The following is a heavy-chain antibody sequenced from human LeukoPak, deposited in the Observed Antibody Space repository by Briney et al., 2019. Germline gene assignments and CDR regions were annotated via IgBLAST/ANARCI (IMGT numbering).Heavy chain of an antibody. D-gene: IGHD1-26*01. Sequence: SETLSLTCSVSGDSISTSSYYWSWIRQPPGKGLEWIGYIYYSGSTNYNPSLKSRVTISVDTSKNQFSLKLSSVTAADTAVYYCARLRSPGDFDYWGQGTLVTVSS. J-gene: IGHJ4*02. V-gene: IGHV4-61*01. CDR2: IYYSGST. CDR1: GDSISTSSYY. CDR3: ARLRSPGDFDY.